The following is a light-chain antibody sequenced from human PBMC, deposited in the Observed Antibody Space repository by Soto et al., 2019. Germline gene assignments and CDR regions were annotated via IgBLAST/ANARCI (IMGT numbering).Light chain of an antibody. V-gene: IGLV1-44*01. CDR1: SSNIGSNL. J-gene: IGLJ1*01. Sequence: QSVLTHPPSASGTPGQRVTISCSGSSSNIGSNLVNWYQQFPGTARKLLIYNNNQRPSGVPGRFSGSQSGTSASLAVSGLQSEDEADYYCAAWDDSLNGGVFGTGRKVTVL. CDR3: AAWDDSLNGGV. CDR2: NNN.